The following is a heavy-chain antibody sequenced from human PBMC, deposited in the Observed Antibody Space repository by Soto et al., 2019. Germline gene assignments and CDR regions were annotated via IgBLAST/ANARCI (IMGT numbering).Heavy chain of an antibody. CDR1: GDTFIRYG. J-gene: IGHJ3*02. V-gene: IGHV1-18*01. CDR2: ISPYDDST. Sequence: ASVKVSCKASGDTFIRYGITWVRQAPGQGFEWMGWISPYDDSTIYAQKLQGRVTMTADTSTRIVNLQMNSLRLEDTAVYYCARDGYSAGFDIWGQGTMVTVSS. D-gene: IGHD5-18*01. CDR3: ARDGYSAGFDI.